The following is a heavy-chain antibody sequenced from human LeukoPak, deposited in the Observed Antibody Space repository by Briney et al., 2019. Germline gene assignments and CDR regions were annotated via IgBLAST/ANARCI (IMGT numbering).Heavy chain of an antibody. Sequence: PGGSLRLSCAASGFTFCDYYMSWIRQAPGKGLEGVSYISSTGTYIYYADSVKGRFTISRDNAKNSLYLQMNSLRAEDTAVYYCARSGHYDSSGYYDFDSWGQGTLVTASS. V-gene: IGHV3-11*01. J-gene: IGHJ4*02. CDR3: ARSGHYDSSGYYDFDS. CDR1: GFTFCDYY. D-gene: IGHD3-22*01. CDR2: ISSTGTYI.